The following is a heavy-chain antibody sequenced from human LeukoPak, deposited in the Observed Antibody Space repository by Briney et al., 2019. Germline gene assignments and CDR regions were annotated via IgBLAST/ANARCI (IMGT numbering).Heavy chain of an antibody. CDR3: ARPTYCSGGSCYPRRDWFDP. V-gene: IGHV3-48*04. J-gene: IGHJ5*02. CDR1: GFTFSSYS. D-gene: IGHD2-15*01. Sequence: PGGSLRLSCAASGFTFSSYSMNWVRQAPGKGLEWVSYISSSSSTIYYADSVKGRFTISRDNAKNSLYLQMNSLRAEDTAVYYCARPTYCSGGSCYPRRDWFDPWGQGTLVTVSS. CDR2: ISSSSSTI.